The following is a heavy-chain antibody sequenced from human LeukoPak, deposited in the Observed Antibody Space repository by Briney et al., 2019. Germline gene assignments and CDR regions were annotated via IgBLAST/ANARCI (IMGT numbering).Heavy chain of an antibody. CDR2: IYYSGST. CDR3: ARDGVEYSSSSYYYYYMDV. D-gene: IGHD6-6*01. Sequence: DPSETLSLTCTVSGGSISSSSYYWGWIRQPPGKGLEWIGSIYYSGSTYYNPSLKSRVTISVDTSKNQFSLKLSSVTAADTAVYYCARDGVEYSSSSYYYYYMDVWGKGTMVTVSS. J-gene: IGHJ6*03. V-gene: IGHV4-39*07. CDR1: GGSISSSSYY.